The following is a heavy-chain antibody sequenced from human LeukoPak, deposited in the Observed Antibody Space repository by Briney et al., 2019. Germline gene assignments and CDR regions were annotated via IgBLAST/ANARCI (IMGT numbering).Heavy chain of an antibody. D-gene: IGHD3-9*01. V-gene: IGHV4-4*02. CDR1: GGSISSSNW. CDR2: IYHSGST. J-gene: IGHJ5*02. CDR3: ARDLPYYDILTGYYQHNWFDP. Sequence: SETLSLTCAVSGGSISSSNWWSWVRQPPGQGLEWIGEIYHSGSTNYNPSLKSRVTISADKSKNQFSLKLSSVTAADTAVYYCARDLPYYDILTGYYQHNWFDPWGQGTLVTVSS.